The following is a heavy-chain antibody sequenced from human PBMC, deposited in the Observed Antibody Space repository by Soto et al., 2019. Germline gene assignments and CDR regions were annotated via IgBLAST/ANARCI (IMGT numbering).Heavy chain of an antibody. CDR3: ARGPKRQWELLPYFDY. Sequence: PSETLSLTCTVSGGSISSYYWSWIRQPPGKGPEWIGYIYYSGSTNYNPSLKSRVTISVDTSKNQFSLKLSSVTAADTAVYYCARGPKRQWELLPYFDYWGQGTLVTVSS. D-gene: IGHD1-26*01. J-gene: IGHJ4*02. CDR1: GGSISSYY. CDR2: IYYSGST. V-gene: IGHV4-59*01.